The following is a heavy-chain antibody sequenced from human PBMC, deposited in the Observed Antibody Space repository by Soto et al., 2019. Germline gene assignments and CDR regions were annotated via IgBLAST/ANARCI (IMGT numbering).Heavy chain of an antibody. CDR1: GSTFTSYD. D-gene: IGHD3-3*01. V-gene: IGHV1-8*01. Sequence: QVQLVQSGAEVKKPGASVKVSCKASGSTFTSYDINWVRQATGQGLEWMGWMNPNSGNTGYAQKFQGRVTMTRTTSISTAYVELSSLRSEDTAVDYCARSHLLEWLYPGNYYYYGMAVWGQGTTVTVSS. CDR3: ARSHLLEWLYPGNYYYYGMAV. J-gene: IGHJ6*02. CDR2: MNPNSGNT.